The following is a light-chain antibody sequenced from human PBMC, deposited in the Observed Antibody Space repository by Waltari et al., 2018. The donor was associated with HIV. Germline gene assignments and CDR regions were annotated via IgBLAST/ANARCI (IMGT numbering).Light chain of an antibody. J-gene: IGKJ1*01. CDR3: MQALQTPWT. V-gene: IGKV2-28*01. CDR1: QSLLHSNGYNY. CDR2: LGS. Sequence: EIVLTQSPGTLSLSPGERATLSCRASQSLLHSNGYNYLDWYLQKPGQSPQLLIYLGSNRAAGVPDRFSGSGSGIYFTLKISRVEAEDVWVYYCMQALQTPWTFGQGTKVEIK.